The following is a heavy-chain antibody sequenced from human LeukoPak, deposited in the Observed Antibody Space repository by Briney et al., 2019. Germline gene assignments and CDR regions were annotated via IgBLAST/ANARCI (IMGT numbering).Heavy chain of an antibody. CDR1: GGSISSYY. V-gene: IGHV4-4*09. CDR2: IYTSGST. J-gene: IGHJ6*03. CDR3: ARTILTGYYGYYYYYMDV. D-gene: IGHD3-9*01. Sequence: SETLSLTCTVSGGSISSYYWSWIRQPPGKGLEWIGYIYTSGSTNYNPSLKSRVTISVDTSKNQFSLKLSSVTAADTAVYYCARTILTGYYGYYYYYMDVWGKGTTVTVSS.